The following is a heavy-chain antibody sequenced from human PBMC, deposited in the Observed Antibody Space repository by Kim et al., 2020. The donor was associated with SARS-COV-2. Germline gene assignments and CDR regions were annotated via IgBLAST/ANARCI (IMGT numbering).Heavy chain of an antibody. Sequence: GGSLRLSCAASGFTFNRYGMHWVRQAPGKGLEWVAPMNYNGTEKYYGDSVKGRFAISRDNSKNTLYLQMNTLRVEDTAVYYCARDGQSSISNCHLDYWGRGTLVSVPS. CDR2: MNYNGTEK. V-gene: IGHV3-33*01. CDR1: GFTFNRYG. D-gene: IGHD2-2*01. J-gene: IGHJ4*02. CDR3: ARDGQSSISNCHLDY.